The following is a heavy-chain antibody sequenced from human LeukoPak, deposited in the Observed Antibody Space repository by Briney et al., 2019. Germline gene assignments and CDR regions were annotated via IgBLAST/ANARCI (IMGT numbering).Heavy chain of an antibody. V-gene: IGHV3-23*01. CDR3: AISIQRPCVKWV. D-gene: IGHD2-21*01. J-gene: IGHJ6*02. CDR2: TAGADDVI. Sequence: GGSLRLCAAHSGLRFSDNRLIWVRQAPQKRLEWVAVTAGADDVIQYADSVKGRFTISPDTSKKTVYLQMSSLRAEVTALYFVAISIQRPCVKWVWGQVTMVSVSS. CDR1: GLRFSDNR.